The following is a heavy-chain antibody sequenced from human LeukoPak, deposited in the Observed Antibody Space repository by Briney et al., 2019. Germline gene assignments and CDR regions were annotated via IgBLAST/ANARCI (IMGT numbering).Heavy chain of an antibody. CDR3: ARLTTLGGYFDY. V-gene: IGHV4-59*08. CDR1: GGSISSYY. Sequence: PSETLSLTCTVSGGSISSYYWSWIRQPPGKGLEWIGYIYYSGSTYYNPSLKSRVTISLDTSKNQFSLKLRSVTAADTAVYYCARLTTLGGYFDYWGQGTLVTVSS. J-gene: IGHJ4*02. CDR2: IYYSGST. D-gene: IGHD4-11*01.